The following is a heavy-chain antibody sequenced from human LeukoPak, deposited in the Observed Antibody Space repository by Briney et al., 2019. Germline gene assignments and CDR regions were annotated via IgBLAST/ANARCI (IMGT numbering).Heavy chain of an antibody. CDR3: ASGASSFDY. J-gene: IGHJ4*02. CDR1: GFTVGSSY. V-gene: IGHV3-53*04. D-gene: IGHD2-15*01. Sequence: GGSLRLSCAASGFTVGSSYLSWVRQAPGKGLEWVSVIYSGGSTYYADSVKGRFTISRHNSKNTLYLQINSLRAEDTAVYYCASGASSFDYWGQGTLVTVSS. CDR2: IYSGGST.